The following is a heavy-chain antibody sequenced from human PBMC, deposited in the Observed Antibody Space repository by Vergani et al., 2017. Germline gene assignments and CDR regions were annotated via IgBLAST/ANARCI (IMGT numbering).Heavy chain of an antibody. CDR2: IYSGDSDT. D-gene: IGHD6-19*01. CDR1: GYSFTSYW. Sequence: EVQLVQSGAEVKKTGESLKISCKGSGYSFTSYWIGWVRQMPGKGLEWMGIIYSGDSDTRYSPSFQGQVTISADKSISTAYLQWSSLKASDTAMYYCAGHPGIAVAGTSPWFDPWGQGTLVTVSS. J-gene: IGHJ5*02. CDR3: AGHPGIAVAGTSPWFDP. V-gene: IGHV5-51*01.